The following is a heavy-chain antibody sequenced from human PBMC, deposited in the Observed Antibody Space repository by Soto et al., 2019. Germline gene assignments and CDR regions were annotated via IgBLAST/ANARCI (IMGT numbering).Heavy chain of an antibody. CDR1: GFSFTTYG. J-gene: IGHJ4*02. CDR3: AKDSSAWTIDY. CDR2: VSYDGNVK. D-gene: IGHD6-19*01. V-gene: IGHV3-30*18. Sequence: QVQLVESGGGVVRPGTSLRLSCAASGFSFTTYGMHWVRQAPGKGLAWVAFVSYDGNVKHYADSVKGRFTISRDNSKNTLYLQMNSLRADDTAVYFCAKDSSAWTIDYWGKGTPVHVSS.